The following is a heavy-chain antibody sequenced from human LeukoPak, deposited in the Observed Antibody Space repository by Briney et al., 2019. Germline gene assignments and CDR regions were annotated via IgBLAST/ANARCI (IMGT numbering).Heavy chain of an antibody. CDR2: ISGSGGST. Sequence: PGGSLRLSCAASGFTFSSYAMSWVRQAPGKGLEWVPAISGSGGSTYYADSVKGRFTISRDNSKNTPYLQMNSLRAEDTAVYYCARDRERSSSSYLNYWGQGTLVTVSS. CDR1: GFTFSSYA. D-gene: IGHD6-13*01. J-gene: IGHJ4*02. CDR3: ARDRERSSSSYLNY. V-gene: IGHV3-23*01.